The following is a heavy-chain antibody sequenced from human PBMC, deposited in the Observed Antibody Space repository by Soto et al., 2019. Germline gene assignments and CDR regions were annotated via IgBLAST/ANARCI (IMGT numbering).Heavy chain of an antibody. D-gene: IGHD6-19*01. J-gene: IGHJ4*02. Sequence: ASVKVSCKASGYTFTSYAMHWVRQAPGQRLEWMGWINAGNGNTKYSQKFQGRVTITRDTSASTAYMELSSLRSEDTAVYYCARVGIAVAGGYFDYWGQGTLVTVSS. CDR2: INAGNGNT. CDR3: ARVGIAVAGGYFDY. CDR1: GYTFTSYA. V-gene: IGHV1-3*01.